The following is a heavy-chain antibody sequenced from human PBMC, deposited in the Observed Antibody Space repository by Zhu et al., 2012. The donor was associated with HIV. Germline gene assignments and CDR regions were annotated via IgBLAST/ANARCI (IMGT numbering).Heavy chain of an antibody. Sequence: QVQLQESGPGLEKPSETLSLTCSVSGGSTSSHYWSWIRQPPGKGLEWIGYVYYTGTTNYNPSLKSRVTISLDMSKNQFSLKLTSVTAADTAVYYCARLRDTSGYYYPFDYWGQGTLVTVSS. CDR2: VYYTGTT. J-gene: IGHJ4*02. V-gene: IGHV4-59*11. D-gene: IGHD3-22*01. CDR3: ARLRDTSGYYYPFDY. CDR1: GGSTSSHY.